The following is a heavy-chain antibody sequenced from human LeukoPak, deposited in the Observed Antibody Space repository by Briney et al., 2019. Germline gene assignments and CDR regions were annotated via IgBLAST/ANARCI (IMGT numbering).Heavy chain of an antibody. CDR3: ARGGSYSSSWYYMDV. Sequence: ASVKVSCKASGYTFTGYYMHWVRQAPGQGLEWMGRINPNSGGTNYAQKFRGRVTMTRDTSISTAYMELSRLRSDDTAVYYCARGGSYSSSWYYMDVWGKGTTVTVSS. CDR2: INPNSGGT. J-gene: IGHJ6*03. CDR1: GYTFTGYY. D-gene: IGHD6-13*01. V-gene: IGHV1-2*06.